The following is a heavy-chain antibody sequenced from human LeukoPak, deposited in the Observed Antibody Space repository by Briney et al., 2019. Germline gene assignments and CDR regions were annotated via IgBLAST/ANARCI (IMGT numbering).Heavy chain of an antibody. V-gene: IGHV1-2*02. J-gene: IGHJ4*02. CDR3: ARVNDYVWGGFDY. CDR2: INPNSGGT. CDR1: GYTFTSYY. D-gene: IGHD3-16*01. Sequence: ASVKVSCKASGYTFTSYYMHWVRQAPGQGLEWMGWINPNSGGTNYAQKFQGRVTMTRDTSISTAYMELSRLRSDDTAVYYCARVNDYVWGGFDYWGQGTLVTVSS.